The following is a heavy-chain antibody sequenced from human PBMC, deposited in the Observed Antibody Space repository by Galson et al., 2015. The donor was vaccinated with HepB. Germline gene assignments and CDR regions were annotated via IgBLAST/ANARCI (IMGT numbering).Heavy chain of an antibody. J-gene: IGHJ4*02. CDR2: ISAYNGNR. Sequence: SVKVSCKASGGTFSSCALSWVRQAPGQGLEWMGWISAYNGNRDFAQNLQGRVTMTTDASTSTAYMELRSLKSDDTAVYYCARVHSYGYGSYFDYWCQGTLVTVAS. CDR1: GGTFSSCA. V-gene: IGHV1-18*01. D-gene: IGHD5-18*01. CDR3: ARVHSYGYGSYFDY.